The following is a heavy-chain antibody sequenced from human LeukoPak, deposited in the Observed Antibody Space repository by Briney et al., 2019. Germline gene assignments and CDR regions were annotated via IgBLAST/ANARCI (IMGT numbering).Heavy chain of an antibody. D-gene: IGHD6-19*01. CDR1: GYTFTGYY. Sequence: GASVKVSCKASGYTFTGYYMHWVRQAPGQGLEWMGWINPNSGGTNYAQKFQGRVTMTRDTSISTAYMELSRLRSDDTAVYYCARDVGLFVAGTRYWFDPWGQGTLVTVSS. CDR2: INPNSGGT. V-gene: IGHV1-2*02. CDR3: ARDVGLFVAGTRYWFDP. J-gene: IGHJ5*02.